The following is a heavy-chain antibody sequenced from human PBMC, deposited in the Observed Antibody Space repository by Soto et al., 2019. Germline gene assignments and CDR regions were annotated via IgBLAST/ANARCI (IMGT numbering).Heavy chain of an antibody. V-gene: IGHV4-31*03. CDR1: GGSISSGGYC. CDR2: IYYSGST. J-gene: IGHJ4*02. D-gene: IGHD6-19*01. CDR3: ARDRSSGWYRYFDY. Sequence: QVQLQESGPGLVKPSQTLSLTCTVSGGSISSGGYCWSWIRQHPGKGLEWIGYIYYSGSTYYNPSLKSRVTISVDTSKNQFSLKLSSVTAADTAVYYCARDRSSGWYRYFDYWGQGTLVTVSS.